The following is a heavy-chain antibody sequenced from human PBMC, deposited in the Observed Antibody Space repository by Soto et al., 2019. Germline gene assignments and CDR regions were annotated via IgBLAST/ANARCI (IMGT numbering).Heavy chain of an antibody. D-gene: IGHD1-7*01. V-gene: IGHV1-18*01. J-gene: IGHJ4*01. CDR1: GYTFRNYG. Sequence: QVQLVQSGAEVKKPGASVKVSCEAYGYTFRNYGITWVRQAPGQGLEWMGWVSAYNRNTNYAQKFQERVTMTTDTSTSTAYMELRRLRSDDTAIYFCARERQGEELPYWGHGTLVTVSS. CDR3: ARERQGEELPY. CDR2: VSAYNRNT.